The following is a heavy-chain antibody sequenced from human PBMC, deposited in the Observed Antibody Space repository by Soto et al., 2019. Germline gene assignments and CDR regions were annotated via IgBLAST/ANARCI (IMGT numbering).Heavy chain of an antibody. CDR1: GGPIKTGDYY. CDR3: AGAGFSYGHLLF. V-gene: IGHV4-30-4*01. Sequence: SETLSLTCNVSGGPIKTGDYYWNWIRQPPGKGLEWIGYVFYSGATNYSPSLKSRAAISMDTSKNQFSLSLTSVTAADTAVYYCAGAGFSYGHLLFWGQGIRVTVSS. CDR2: VFYSGAT. D-gene: IGHD3-10*01. J-gene: IGHJ4*02.